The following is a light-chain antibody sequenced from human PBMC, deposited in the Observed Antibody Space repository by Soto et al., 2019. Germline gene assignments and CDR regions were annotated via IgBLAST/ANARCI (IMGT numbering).Light chain of an antibody. Sequence: QAVVTQPASVSGSPGQSITISCTGTSSDVGGYNYVSWYQQHPVKAPKLMIYDVTNRPSGVSDRFSGSKSGNTASPTISGLQAEDEADYYCSSYTSSSTPFVFGTGTKVTVL. CDR1: SSDVGGYNY. J-gene: IGLJ1*01. V-gene: IGLV2-14*01. CDR3: SSYTSSSTPFV. CDR2: DVT.